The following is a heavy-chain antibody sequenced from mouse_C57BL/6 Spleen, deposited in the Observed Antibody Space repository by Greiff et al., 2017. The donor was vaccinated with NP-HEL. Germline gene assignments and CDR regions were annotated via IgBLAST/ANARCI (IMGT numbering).Heavy chain of an antibody. CDR2: INPNNGGT. V-gene: IGHV1-18*01. D-gene: IGHD2-5*01. CDR3: ARRDYSNYVGAGFAY. Sequence: EVQLQQSGPELVKPGASVKIPCKASGYTFTDYNMDWVKQSHGKSLEWIGDINPNNGGTIYNQKFKGKATLTVDTSSSTGYMELRSRTSEDTAVYYCARRDYSNYVGAGFAYWGQGTRVTVSA. CDR1: GYTFTDYN. J-gene: IGHJ3*01.